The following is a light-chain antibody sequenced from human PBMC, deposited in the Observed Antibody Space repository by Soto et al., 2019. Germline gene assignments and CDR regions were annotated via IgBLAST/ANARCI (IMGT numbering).Light chain of an antibody. CDR1: KVENKN. CDR2: DDA. Sequence: SYELPQPPSVSVAPGQTARITCGGEKVENKNVHWYQQKAGQAPVLVVFDDADRPSGIPDRFSGSYSGNTATLTISRVEAGDEADYYCLAWESSSDQYVFGTGTKVTVL. V-gene: IGLV3-21*02. J-gene: IGLJ1*01. CDR3: LAWESSSDQYV.